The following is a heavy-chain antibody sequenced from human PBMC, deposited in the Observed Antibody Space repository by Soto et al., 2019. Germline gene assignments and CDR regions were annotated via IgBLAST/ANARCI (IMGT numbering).Heavy chain of an antibody. CDR2: IIPVFGTT. J-gene: IGHJ6*02. CDR3: ARSSPYIVVRKPTGNQDYYGMDV. CDR1: GGTFSNYT. D-gene: IGHD2-2*01. Sequence: QVQLVQSGAEVKKPGSSVKVFCKASGGTFSNYTISWVRQAPGQGLEWMGGIIPVFGTTDYEQQFQGRVTITADGSTSTAYMKLSSLRSAYTAVYYCARSSPYIVVRKPTGNQDYYGMDVWGQGTTVTVSS. V-gene: IGHV1-69*01.